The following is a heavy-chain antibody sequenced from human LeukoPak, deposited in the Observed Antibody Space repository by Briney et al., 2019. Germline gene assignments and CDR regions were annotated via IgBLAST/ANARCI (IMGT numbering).Heavy chain of an antibody. V-gene: IGHV4-39*01. CDR2: IYYSGST. D-gene: IGHD3-16*01. CDR1: GGSISSSSYY. Sequence: SESLSLTCTVSGGSISSSSYYWGWLRQPPGKGLEWIGSIYYSGSTYYNPSLKSRVTICVDTSKNQFSLKLSSVTAADTAVYYCARQGGPTWFDPCGQGTLVTVSS. CDR3: ARQGGPTWFDP. J-gene: IGHJ5*02.